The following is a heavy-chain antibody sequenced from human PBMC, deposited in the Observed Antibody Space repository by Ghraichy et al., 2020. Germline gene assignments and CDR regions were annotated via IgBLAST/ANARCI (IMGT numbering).Heavy chain of an antibody. D-gene: IGHD3-22*01. CDR1: GGSISSSSYY. V-gene: IGHV4-39*01. Sequence: SETLSLTCTVSGGSISSSSYYWGWIRQPPGKGLEWIGSIYYSGSTYYNPSLKSRVTISVDTSKNQFSLKLSSVTAADTAVYYCARPFDYYDSSGYYYWGQGTLVTVSS. CDR2: IYYSGST. J-gene: IGHJ4*02. CDR3: ARPFDYYDSSGYYY.